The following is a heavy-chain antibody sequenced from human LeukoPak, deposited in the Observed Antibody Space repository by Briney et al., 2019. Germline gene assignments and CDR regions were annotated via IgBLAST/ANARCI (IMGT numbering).Heavy chain of an antibody. Sequence: SETLSLTCTVSGGSISSSAYYWGWIRQPPGKGLEWIGSIYYSGSTYYNPSLKSRVTISEDTSKNQFSLKLSSVTAADTAVYYCAREWIQLWLVDFWGQGTLVTVSS. CDR2: IYYSGST. V-gene: IGHV4-39*07. CDR1: GGSISSSAYY. J-gene: IGHJ4*02. CDR3: AREWIQLWLVDF. D-gene: IGHD5-18*01.